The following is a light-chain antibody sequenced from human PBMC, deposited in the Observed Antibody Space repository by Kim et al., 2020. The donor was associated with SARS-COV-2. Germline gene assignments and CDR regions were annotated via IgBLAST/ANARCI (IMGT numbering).Light chain of an antibody. J-gene: IGKJ4*01. CDR1: QSLVYSDGNTY. Sequence: DVVMTQSPLSLPVTLGQPASISCRSSQSLVYSDGNTYLNWFHQRPGQSPRRLIYMVSNRDSGVPDRFSGSGAGTDFTLHISGVEPEDVGIYYCMQATQFPLSFGGGSKLEI. CDR2: MVS. V-gene: IGKV2-30*01. CDR3: MQATQFPLS.